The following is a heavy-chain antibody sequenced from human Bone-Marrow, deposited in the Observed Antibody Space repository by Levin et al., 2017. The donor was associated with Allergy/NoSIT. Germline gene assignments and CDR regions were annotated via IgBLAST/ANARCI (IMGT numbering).Heavy chain of an antibody. CDR3: ARDKGYYLDY. CDR2: INDSGRT. V-gene: IGHV4-59*01. J-gene: IGHJ4*02. CDR1: GGSTSAYY. D-gene: IGHD2-15*01. Sequence: SETLSLTCTVSGGSTSAYYWNWIRQPPGKGLEWIGYINDSGRTNYNSSLKSRVTMSLDTSTNQFSLRLGSVTAADTAVYYCARDKGYYLDYWGQGTLVTVSS.